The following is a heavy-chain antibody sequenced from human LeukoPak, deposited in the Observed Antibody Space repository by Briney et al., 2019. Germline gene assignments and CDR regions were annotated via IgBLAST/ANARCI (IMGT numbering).Heavy chain of an antibody. CDR2: IYHSGST. Sequence: SETLSLTCTVSGYSISSGYYWGWTRQPPGKGLEWIGSIYHSGSTYYNPSLKSRVTISVDTSKNQFSLKMNSVTAADTAVFYCARMGNPSTVTADYWGQGILVTVSS. D-gene: IGHD4-17*01. CDR1: GYSISSGYY. V-gene: IGHV4-38-2*02. J-gene: IGHJ4*02. CDR3: ARMGNPSTVTADY.